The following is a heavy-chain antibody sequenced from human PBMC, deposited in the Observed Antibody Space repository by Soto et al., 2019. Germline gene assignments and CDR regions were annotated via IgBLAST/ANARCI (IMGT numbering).Heavy chain of an antibody. CDR3: ARARTYYDFWSGYGMDV. D-gene: IGHD3-3*01. CDR1: GFTFSSYA. Sequence: QVQLVESGGGVVQPGRSLRLSCAASGFTFSSYAMHWVRQAPGKGLEWVAVISYDGSSKYYADSVKGRFTISRDNSKNTLYLQMNSLRAEDTAVYYCARARTYYDFWSGYGMDVWGQGTTVTVSS. V-gene: IGHV3-30-3*01. CDR2: ISYDGSSK. J-gene: IGHJ6*02.